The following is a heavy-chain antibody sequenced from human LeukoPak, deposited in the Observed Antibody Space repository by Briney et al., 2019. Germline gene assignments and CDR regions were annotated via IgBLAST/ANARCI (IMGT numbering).Heavy chain of an antibody. CDR3: ARAATVTNPYDAFDI. Sequence: GGSLRLSCAASGFTFSSYWMSWVRQAPGKGLECVANIKHDGSEKSYVDSVKGRFTISRDNAKNPLYLQMNSLRAEDTAVYYCARAATVTNPYDAFDIWGQGTMVTVSS. V-gene: IGHV3-7*01. CDR1: GFTFSSYW. D-gene: IGHD4-17*01. CDR2: IKHDGSEK. J-gene: IGHJ3*02.